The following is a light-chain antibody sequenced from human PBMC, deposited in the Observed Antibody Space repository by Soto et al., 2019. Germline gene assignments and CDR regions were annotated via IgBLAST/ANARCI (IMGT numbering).Light chain of an antibody. Sequence: DIQMTQSPSTLSASVGDRVTITCRASQTITNWLAWYQQKPGKAPKVLIYKTSSLESGVPSRFSGSGSGTEFKLTINGLQPDDFATYYCQQYESYWTFGQGTKVEIK. CDR3: QQYESYWT. J-gene: IGKJ1*01. CDR2: KTS. V-gene: IGKV1-5*03. CDR1: QTITNW.